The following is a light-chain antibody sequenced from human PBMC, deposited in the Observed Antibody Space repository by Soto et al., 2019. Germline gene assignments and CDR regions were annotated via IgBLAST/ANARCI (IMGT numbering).Light chain of an antibody. Sequence: EIVLTQSPATLSVSPGEGARLSCRGSQSVSSNLAWYQQKPGQAPRLLIYGASTRATGIPARFSGSGSGTEFTLTISSLQSEHFEVYYCQQYNNWPRGTFGQGTKVDI. J-gene: IGKJ1*01. V-gene: IGKV3-15*01. CDR2: GAS. CDR3: QQYNNWPRGT. CDR1: QSVSSN.